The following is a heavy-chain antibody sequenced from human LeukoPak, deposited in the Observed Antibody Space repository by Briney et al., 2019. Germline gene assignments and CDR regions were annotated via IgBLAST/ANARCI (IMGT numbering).Heavy chain of an antibody. V-gene: IGHV3-30-3*01. D-gene: IGHD6-19*01. Sequence: GRSLRLSCAASGFTFSSYAMHWVRQAPGKGLEWVAVISYDGSNKYYADSVKGRSTISRDNSKNTLYLQMNSLRAEDTAVYYCARVGIAVAGTFYYYGMDVWGQGTTVTVSS. J-gene: IGHJ6*02. CDR3: ARVGIAVAGTFYYYGMDV. CDR2: ISYDGSNK. CDR1: GFTFSSYA.